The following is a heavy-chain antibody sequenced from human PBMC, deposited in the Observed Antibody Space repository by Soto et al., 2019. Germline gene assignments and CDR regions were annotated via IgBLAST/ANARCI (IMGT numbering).Heavy chain of an antibody. J-gene: IGHJ4*02. D-gene: IGHD3-22*01. CDR2: IWYDGSNK. Sequence: GGSLRLSCAASGFTFSSYGMHWVRQAPGKGLEWVAVIWYDGSNKYYADSVKGRFTISRDNSKNTLYLQMNSLRAEDTAVYYCARAYYDSLNYFDYWGQGTLVTVSS. CDR1: GFTFSSYG. V-gene: IGHV3-33*01. CDR3: ARAYYDSLNYFDY.